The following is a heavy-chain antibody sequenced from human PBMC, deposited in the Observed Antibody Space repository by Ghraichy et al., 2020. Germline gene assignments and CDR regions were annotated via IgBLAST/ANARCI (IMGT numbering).Heavy chain of an antibody. Sequence: GSLRLSCAASGFTFSACWMNWVRQAPGKGLEWVADINQDGSEKYYVDPVKGRFTISRDNAKNSLYLQMNSLRAEDTAVYYCARASSRRNVEKIDYWGQGTLVTVSS. CDR1: GFTFSACW. V-gene: IGHV3-7*01. J-gene: IGHJ4*02. CDR2: INQDGSEK. CDR3: ARASSRRNVEKIDY. D-gene: IGHD1-1*01.